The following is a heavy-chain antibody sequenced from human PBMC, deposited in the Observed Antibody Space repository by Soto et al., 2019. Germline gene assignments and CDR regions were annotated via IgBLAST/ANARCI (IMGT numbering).Heavy chain of an antibody. CDR1: GFSFGNSA. CDR3: ARDVSPHSNPSWFDP. CDR2: ISFDGSNK. D-gene: IGHD4-4*01. V-gene: IGHV3-30*14. Sequence: QVQLVESGGGVVQPGKSLRLSCAASGFSFGNSAMHWVRQAPGKGLEWVAMISFDGSNKYYADSMRGRFTISRDNPKNTLYLQMNSMLPEDTAVYFCARDVSPHSNPSWFDPWGQGTLVTVSS. J-gene: IGHJ5*02.